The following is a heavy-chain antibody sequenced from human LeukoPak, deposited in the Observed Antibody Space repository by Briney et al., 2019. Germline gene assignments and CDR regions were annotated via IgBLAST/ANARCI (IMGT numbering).Heavy chain of an antibody. CDR1: GFAFNNYA. CDR2: IKDNGGQR. Sequence: PGGSLRLSCAASGFAFNNYAMTWVRQAPGKGLEWASNIKDNGGQRHYADSVKGRFTISRDNSKNTLYLQMSSLRAEDSAVYYCAKDRNRDDFWSGFPAGWFDPWGQRTLVTVSS. V-gene: IGHV3-23*01. D-gene: IGHD3-3*01. J-gene: IGHJ5*02. CDR3: AKDRNRDDFWSGFPAGWFDP.